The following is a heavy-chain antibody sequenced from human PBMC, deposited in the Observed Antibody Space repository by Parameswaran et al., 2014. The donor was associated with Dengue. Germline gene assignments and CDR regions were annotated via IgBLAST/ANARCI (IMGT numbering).Heavy chain of an antibody. CDR2: ISGSGGST. Sequence: PGKGLEWVSAISGSGGSTYYADSVKGRFTISRDNSKNTLYLQMNSLRAEDTAVYYCARADYGDYLGDYYYYYGMDVWGQGTTVTVSS. CDR3: ARADYGDYLGDYYYYYGMDV. J-gene: IGHJ6*02. V-gene: IGHV3-23*01. D-gene: IGHD4-17*01.